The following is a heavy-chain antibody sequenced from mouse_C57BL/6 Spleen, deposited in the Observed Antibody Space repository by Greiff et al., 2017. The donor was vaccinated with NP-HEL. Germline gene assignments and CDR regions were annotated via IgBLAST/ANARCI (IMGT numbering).Heavy chain of an antibody. Sequence: VQLKESGGGLVQPGGSLSLSCAASGFTFTDYYMSWVRQPPGKALEWLGFIRNKANGYTTEYSASVKGRFTISRDNSQSILYLQMNALRAEDSATYYCARFYGNYFDYWGQGTTLTVSS. D-gene: IGHD2-1*01. CDR1: GFTFTDYY. CDR2: IRNKANGYTT. J-gene: IGHJ2*01. CDR3: ARFYGNYFDY. V-gene: IGHV7-3*01.